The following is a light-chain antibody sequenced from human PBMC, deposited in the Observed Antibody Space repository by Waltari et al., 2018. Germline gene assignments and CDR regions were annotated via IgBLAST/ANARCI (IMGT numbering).Light chain of an antibody. CDR3: QQGYSYPFT. CDR2: KTS. V-gene: IGKV1-39*01. Sequence: DIQMTQSPSSLSASVGDTVTNTCQASQGIGNNLNWYQQKLGNAPKLLIYKTSSLQSGIPSRFSGSGSGTDFTLTISSLLPEDFATYYCQQGYSYPFTFGGGTKVEI. J-gene: IGKJ4*01. CDR1: QGIGNN.